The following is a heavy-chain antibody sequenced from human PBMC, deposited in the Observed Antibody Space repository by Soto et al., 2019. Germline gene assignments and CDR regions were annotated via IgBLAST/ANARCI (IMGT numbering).Heavy chain of an antibody. D-gene: IGHD3-10*01. CDR1: GFAFSNYY. V-gene: IGHV3-11*01. CDR2: ISGSGTTI. J-gene: IGHJ4*02. CDR3: ANDPYYYASGN. Sequence: GGSLRISCAASGFAFSNYYMTWIRQPPGKGLEWVSYISGSGTTIHYADSVKGRFTVSRDNARNSLYLQMNSLRAEDTAFYYCANDPYYYASGNWGQGTLVTVSS.